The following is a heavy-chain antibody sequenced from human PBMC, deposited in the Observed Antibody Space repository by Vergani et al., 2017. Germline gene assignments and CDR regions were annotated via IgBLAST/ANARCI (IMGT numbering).Heavy chain of an antibody. Sequence: QVQLQEPGPGLVKPSETLSLKCSVSGASIDSFNWSWLRQSPGKGLEWIGYVFRYGNVNYNPSFNFRAAIDTSNNQLSLRLSSVTAADTAVYYCARDFGGEWYFDLWGRGTFVTVSS. CDR1: GASIDSFN. CDR2: VFRYGNV. CDR3: ARDFGGEWYFDL. J-gene: IGHJ2*01. D-gene: IGHD2-15*01. V-gene: IGHV4-59*01.